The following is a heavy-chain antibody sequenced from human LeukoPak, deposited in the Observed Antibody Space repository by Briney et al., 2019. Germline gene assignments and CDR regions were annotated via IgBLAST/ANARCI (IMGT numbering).Heavy chain of an antibody. CDR3: ARIWALQLWLFGMDV. Sequence: PGGSLRLSCAASGFTFSSYWMSWVRQAPEKGLEWVANIKQDGSEKYYVDSVKGRFTISRDNAKNSLYLQMNSLRAEDTAVYYCARIWALQLWLFGMDVWGKGTTVTVSS. CDR1: GFTFSSYW. D-gene: IGHD5-18*01. CDR2: IKQDGSEK. J-gene: IGHJ6*04. V-gene: IGHV3-7*03.